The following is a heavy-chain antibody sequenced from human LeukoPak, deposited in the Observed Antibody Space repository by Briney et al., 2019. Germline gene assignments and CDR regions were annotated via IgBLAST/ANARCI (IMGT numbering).Heavy chain of an antibody. J-gene: IGHJ3*02. V-gene: IGHV3-11*01. D-gene: IGHD3-10*01. Sequence: TGGSLRLSCAASGFTFSDYYMSWIRQAPGKGLEWVSYISSSGSTIYYADSVKGRFTISRDNAKNSLYLQMNSLRAEDTAVYYCARDSVIFGELLSSAFDIWGQGTMVTVSS. CDR1: GFTFSDYY. CDR2: ISSSGSTI. CDR3: ARDSVIFGELLSSAFDI.